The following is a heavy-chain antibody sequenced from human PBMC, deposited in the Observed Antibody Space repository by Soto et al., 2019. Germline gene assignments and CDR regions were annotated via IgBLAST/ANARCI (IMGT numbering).Heavy chain of an antibody. Sequence: QVQLLESGPGLVKPSETLSLICSVSGASIRDYYWTWIRQPPGKGLEWIGYIYYSGITNYNPSLESRVTMSLETSENQFSLRLTSVTAADTARYYCARGIPSSSRTSLVYWGQGALVTVSS. CDR2: IYYSGIT. CDR3: ARGIPSSSRTSLVY. CDR1: GASIRDYY. D-gene: IGHD2-2*01. J-gene: IGHJ4*02. V-gene: IGHV4-59*01.